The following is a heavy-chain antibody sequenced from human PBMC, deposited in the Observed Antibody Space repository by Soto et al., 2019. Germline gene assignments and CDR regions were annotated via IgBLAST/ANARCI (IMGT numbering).Heavy chain of an antibody. CDR1: GGSVSSGSYY. V-gene: IGHV4-61*01. D-gene: IGHD1-1*01. CDR3: ARNGGVYFDY. J-gene: IGHJ4*02. CDR2: IYYSGST. Sequence: TSETLSLTCTVSGGSVSSGSYYWSWIRQPPGKGLEWIGYIYYSGSTNYNPSLKSRVTISVDTSKNQFSLKLSSVTAADTAVYYCARNGGVYFDYWGQGTLVTVSS.